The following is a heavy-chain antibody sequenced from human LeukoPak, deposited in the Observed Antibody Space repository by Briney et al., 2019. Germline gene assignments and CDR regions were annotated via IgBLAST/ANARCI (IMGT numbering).Heavy chain of an antibody. J-gene: IGHJ5*02. CDR2: INHSGST. D-gene: IGHD6-13*01. Sequence: SETLSLTCAVYGGSFSGYCWSWIRQPPGKGLEWIGEINHSGSTNYNPSLKSRVTISVDTSKNQFSLKLSSVTAADTAVYYCARKARRTYSSSWYAWGQGTLVTVSS. CDR1: GGSFSGYC. CDR3: ARKARRTYSSSWYA. V-gene: IGHV4-34*01.